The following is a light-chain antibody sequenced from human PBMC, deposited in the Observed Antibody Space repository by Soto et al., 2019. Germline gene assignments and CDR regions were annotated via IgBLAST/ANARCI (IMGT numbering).Light chain of an antibody. CDR2: AAS. CDR3: QQSYITPRT. CDR1: QSINRW. J-gene: IGKJ5*01. V-gene: IGKV1-39*01. Sequence: DIKMSHSLSTVSAYERDRVTITCRASQSINRWLAWYQQKPGKAPKLLIYAASSLQSGVPSRFSGSGSGTDFTLTISSLQPEDFATYYCQQSYITPRTFGQRTRLAI.